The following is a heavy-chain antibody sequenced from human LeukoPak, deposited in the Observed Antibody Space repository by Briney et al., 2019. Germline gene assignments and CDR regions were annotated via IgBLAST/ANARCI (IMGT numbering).Heavy chain of an antibody. CDR2: IYYSGST. J-gene: IGHJ4*02. CDR3: ARVKDTAMALLDY. CDR1: GGSISSYY. Sequence: PSETLSLTCTVSGGSISSYYWSWIRQPPGKGLEWIGYIYYSGSTNYNPSLKSRVTISVDTSKNQFSLKLSSVTAADTAVYYCARVKDTAMALLDYWGQGTLVTVSS. V-gene: IGHV4-59*01. D-gene: IGHD5-18*01.